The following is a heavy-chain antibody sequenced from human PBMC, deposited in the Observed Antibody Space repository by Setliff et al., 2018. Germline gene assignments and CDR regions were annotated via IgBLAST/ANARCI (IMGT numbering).Heavy chain of an antibody. Sequence: SETLSLTCAVYGGSFSGYHWSWIRQPPGKGLEWIGEISHSGDPNYNPSLRSRVTISPDTSKNQFSLKLTSVTAADTVVYYCARAPQYSNFWYALSWFDPWGQGTLVTVSS. J-gene: IGHJ5*02. CDR1: GGSFSGYH. D-gene: IGHD3-3*01. CDR3: ARAPQYSNFWYALSWFDP. V-gene: IGHV4-34*01. CDR2: ISHSGDP.